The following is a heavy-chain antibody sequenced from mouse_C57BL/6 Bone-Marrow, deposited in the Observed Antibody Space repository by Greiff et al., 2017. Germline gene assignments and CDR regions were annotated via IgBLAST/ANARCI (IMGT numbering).Heavy chain of an antibody. CDR2: ISNGGGST. CDR1: GFTFSDYY. J-gene: IGHJ3*01. V-gene: IGHV5-12*01. Sequence: EVKLVESGGGLVQPGGSLKLSCAASGFTFSDYYMYWVRQTPEKRLEWVAYISNGGGSTYYPDTVKGRFTISRDNAKNTLYLQMSRLKSEDTAMYYCARLDPYYYGSFAYWGQGTLVTVSA. D-gene: IGHD1-1*01. CDR3: ARLDPYYYGSFAY.